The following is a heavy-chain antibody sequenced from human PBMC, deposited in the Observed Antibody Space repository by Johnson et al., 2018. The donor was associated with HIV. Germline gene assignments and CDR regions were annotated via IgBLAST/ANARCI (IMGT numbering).Heavy chain of an antibody. CDR2: IYGGGST. V-gene: IGHV3-66*03. D-gene: IGHD3-22*01. CDR3: AKVRSGYTEIDAFDI. J-gene: IGHJ3*02. Sequence: VQLVESGGGLIQPGGSLRLSCAASGFSVSNNYMSWVRQAPGKGLEWVSVIYGGGSTYYADSVKGRFTISRDNSKNTLYLQMNSLRAEDTAVYFCAKVRSGYTEIDAFDIWGQGTMVTVSS. CDR1: GFSVSNNY.